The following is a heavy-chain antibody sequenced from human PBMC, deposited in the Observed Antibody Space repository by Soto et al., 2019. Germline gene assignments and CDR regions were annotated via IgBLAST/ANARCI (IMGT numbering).Heavy chain of an antibody. CDR3: AGGGEAYILGAVY. V-gene: IGHV1-69*13. D-gene: IGHD3-16*01. J-gene: IGHJ4*02. Sequence: GASVKVSCKASGGGNLRDYRTTWVRRAPGQGLEWMGGIIPKLGSANYAQDFQGRVTVTADESTNTVYMELRSLRSDDTAVYYWAGGGEAYILGAVYGGKGPPVPVS. CDR2: IIPKLGSA. CDR1: GGGNLRDYR.